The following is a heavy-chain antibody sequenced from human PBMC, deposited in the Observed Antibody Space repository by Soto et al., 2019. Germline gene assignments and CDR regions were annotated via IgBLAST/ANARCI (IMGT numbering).Heavy chain of an antibody. CDR3: AGSSYDKTSFDY. V-gene: IGHV4-59*01. J-gene: IGHJ4*02. CDR2: IYYSGST. CDR1: VGSISSYY. D-gene: IGHD3-22*01. Sequence: PSETLSLTCTVSVGSISSYYWSWIRQPPGKGLEWIGYIYYSGSTNYNPSLKSRVTISVDTSKNQFSLKLSSVTAADTAVYYCAGSSYDKTSFDYWGQGTLVTVSS.